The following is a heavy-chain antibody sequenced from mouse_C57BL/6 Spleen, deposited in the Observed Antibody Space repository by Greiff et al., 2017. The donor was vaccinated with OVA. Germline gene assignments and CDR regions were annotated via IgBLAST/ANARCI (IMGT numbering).Heavy chain of an antibody. CDR3: AREFITTVPMDY. D-gene: IGHD1-1*01. CDR1: GYTFTDYY. V-gene: IGHV1-76*01. J-gene: IGHJ4*01. Sequence: QVHVKQSGAELVRPGASVKLSCKASGYTFTDYYINWVKQRPGQGLEWIARIYPGSGNTYYNEKFKGKATLTAEKSSSTAYMQLSSLTSEDSAVYFCAREFITTVPMDYWGQGTSVTVSS. CDR2: IYPGSGNT.